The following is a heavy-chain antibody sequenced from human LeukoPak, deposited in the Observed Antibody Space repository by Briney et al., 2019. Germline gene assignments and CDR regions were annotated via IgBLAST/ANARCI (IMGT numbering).Heavy chain of an antibody. Sequence: GGSLRLSCTASEFTVSSNYMSWVRQAPGKGLEWVSVIYSGGSTYYADSVKGRFTTSRDNSKKTLYLQMNSLRAEDTAVYYCARGYSVLPENWGQGTLVTVSS. V-gene: IGHV3-66*01. CDR3: ARGYSVLPEN. D-gene: IGHD3-10*01. CDR1: EFTVSSNY. J-gene: IGHJ4*02. CDR2: IYSGGST.